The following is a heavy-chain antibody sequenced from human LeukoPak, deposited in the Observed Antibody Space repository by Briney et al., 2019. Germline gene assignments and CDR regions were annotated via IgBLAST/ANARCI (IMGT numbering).Heavy chain of an antibody. Sequence: PSETLSLTCTVSGGSISSYYWSWIRQPPGKGLEWIGEINHSGSTNYNPSLKSRVTISVDTSKNQFSLKLSSVTAADTAVYYCARGPQDPIAVAGTDYYYYGMDVWGQGTTVTVSS. V-gene: IGHV4-34*01. CDR2: INHSGST. J-gene: IGHJ6*02. CDR3: ARGPQDPIAVAGTDYYYYGMDV. CDR1: GGSISSYY. D-gene: IGHD6-19*01.